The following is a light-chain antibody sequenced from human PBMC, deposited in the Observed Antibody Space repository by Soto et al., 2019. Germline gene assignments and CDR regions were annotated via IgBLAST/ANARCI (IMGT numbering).Light chain of an antibody. J-gene: IGKJ5*01. V-gene: IGKV1-17*01. CDR1: QSIAIY. CDR2: AVS. CDR3: QLLLSYPIT. Sequence: DIQMTQPPTSLSASVGDRRTITCRASQSIAIYFRWIQQKPGRAPNLLISAVSNLQSGVPLRFSGSGSGTSFTLTISSLQPEDFTAYYCQLLLSYPITFGQGGLLEIK.